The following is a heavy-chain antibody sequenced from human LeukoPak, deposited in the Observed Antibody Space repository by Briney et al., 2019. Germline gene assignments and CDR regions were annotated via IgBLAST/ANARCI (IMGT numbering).Heavy chain of an antibody. CDR3: ARQGPGGYGQMDV. Sequence: SVKVSCKASGGTFSSYAISWVRQAPGQGLEWMGGIIPIFGTANYAQKFQGRVTITADESTSTAYLQWSSLKASDTAMYYCARQGPGGYGQMDVWGQGTTVTVSS. D-gene: IGHD5-12*01. J-gene: IGHJ6*02. CDR2: IIPIFGTA. V-gene: IGHV1-69*01. CDR1: GGTFSSYA.